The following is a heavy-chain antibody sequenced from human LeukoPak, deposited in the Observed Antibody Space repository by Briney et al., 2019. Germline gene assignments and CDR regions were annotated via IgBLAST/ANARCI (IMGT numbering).Heavy chain of an antibody. D-gene: IGHD2-2*01. CDR3: ARLEGYCSSTSCYAESRVDY. CDR1: GYTFTGYY. J-gene: IGHJ4*02. Sequence: ASVTVSCKASGYTFTGYYIHWVRQAPGQGVEWMGWIHPNNGSTNFAQNFQGRVTMPRDTSISTAYMELSRLRSDDTAVYYCARLEGYCSSTSCYAESRVDYWGQGTLVTVSS. CDR2: IHPNNGST. V-gene: IGHV1-2*02.